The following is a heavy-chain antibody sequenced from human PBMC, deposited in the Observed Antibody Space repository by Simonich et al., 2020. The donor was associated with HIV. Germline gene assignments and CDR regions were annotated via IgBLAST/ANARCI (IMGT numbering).Heavy chain of an antibody. CDR2: INPYNLNT. D-gene: IGHD6-19*01. CDR1: GYTFTNYF. CDR3: ARDRIAVAPPGWFDP. J-gene: IGHJ5*02. V-gene: IGHV1-18*01. Sequence: QVQLVQSGAEVKKPGASVKVSCKASGYTFTNYFITWVRQAPGQGLEWMGWINPYNLNTNDAQKLQERQGRVTMTTDTSTSTVYMELSSLRSEDTAVYYCARDRIAVAPPGWFDPWGQGTLVTVSS.